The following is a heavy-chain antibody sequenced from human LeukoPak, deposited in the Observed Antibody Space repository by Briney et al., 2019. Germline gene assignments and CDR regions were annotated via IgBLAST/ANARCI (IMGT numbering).Heavy chain of an antibody. V-gene: IGHV4-61*08. D-gene: IGHD1-26*01. J-gene: IGHJ4*02. Sequence: SETLSLTCTVSGGSISSGDYYWSWIRQPPGKGLEWIGYIYYSGSTSYNPSLKGRVTISVDTSNNQFSLMLSSVTAADTAVYYCARDKRGSYADYWGQGTLVTVSS. CDR2: IYYSGST. CDR1: GGSISSGDYY. CDR3: ARDKRGSYADY.